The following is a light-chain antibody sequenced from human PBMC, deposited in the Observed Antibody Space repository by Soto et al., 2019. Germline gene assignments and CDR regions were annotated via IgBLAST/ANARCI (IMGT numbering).Light chain of an antibody. CDR3: SSYAGFNKVI. J-gene: IGLJ2*01. CDR1: NSDIGMYNF. V-gene: IGLV2-8*01. CDR2: DVT. Sequence: QSALTQPPSASGSPGQSVTISCTGTNSDIGMYNFVSWYQQHPGKAPKLTLYDVTERPSGVPDRFSGSKSGNTASLTVSGLQAEDEADYYCSSYAGFNKVIFGGGTKLTVL.